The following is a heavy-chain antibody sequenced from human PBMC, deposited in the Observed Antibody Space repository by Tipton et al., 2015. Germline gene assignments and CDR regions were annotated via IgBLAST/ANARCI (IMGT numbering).Heavy chain of an antibody. J-gene: IGHJ4*02. V-gene: IGHV4-59*08. CDR3: ACQDYDSLTRDYQTVDY. CDR1: SDSISKYY. D-gene: IGHD3-9*01. Sequence: TLSLTYTVSSDSISKYYWSWIRQPPGKELEWIGYIQYSGSTNYNPSLKSRVTISVDTSKTQFSLKMSSVTASDTAVYYCACQDYDSLTRDYQTVDYWGQGTLVTVSS. CDR2: IQYSGST.